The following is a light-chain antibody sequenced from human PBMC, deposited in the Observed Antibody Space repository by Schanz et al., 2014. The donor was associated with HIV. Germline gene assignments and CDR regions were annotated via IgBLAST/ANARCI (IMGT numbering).Light chain of an antibody. CDR1: QGIGNE. CDR2: AAS. Sequence: IQMTQSPSSLSASVGARVTITCRASQGIGNELGWYQQKPGKAPKRLIYAASFLQSEVPSRFIGSGSGTEFTLTITNLQPEDFATYYCQQCNSNPLTFGGGTKVEI. J-gene: IGKJ4*01. CDR3: QQCNSNPLT. V-gene: IGKV1-17*02.